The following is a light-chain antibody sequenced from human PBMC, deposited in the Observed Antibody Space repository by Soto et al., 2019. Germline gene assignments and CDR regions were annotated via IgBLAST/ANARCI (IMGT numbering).Light chain of an antibody. V-gene: IGLV2-14*01. CDR3: SSYTRIPTLV. Sequence: QSALTQPASVSGSPGQSITISCTGTSSDVGGYNYVSWYQQHPGRAPELMIYDVTTRPSGVSSRFSGSKSGNTASLTISGLQAEDEADYYCSSYTRIPTLVFRGATTVPVL. CDR1: SSDVGGYNY. J-gene: IGLJ2*01. CDR2: DVT.